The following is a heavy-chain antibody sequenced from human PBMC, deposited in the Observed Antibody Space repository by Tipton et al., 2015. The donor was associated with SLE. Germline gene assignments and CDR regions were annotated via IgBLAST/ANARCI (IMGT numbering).Heavy chain of an antibody. D-gene: IGHD3-3*01. V-gene: IGHV4-34*01. CDR2: INHSGST. CDR3: ARGPYYDFWSGYPYAFDI. CDR1: GGSFSGYY. Sequence: TLPLTCTVYGGSFSGYYWSWIRQPPGKGLEWIGEINHSGSTNYNPSLKSRVTISVDTSKNQFSLKLSSVTAADTAVYYCARGPYYDFWSGYPYAFDIWGQGTMVTVSS. J-gene: IGHJ3*02.